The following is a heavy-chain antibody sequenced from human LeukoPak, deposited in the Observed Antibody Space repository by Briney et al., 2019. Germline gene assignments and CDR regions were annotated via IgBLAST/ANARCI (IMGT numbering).Heavy chain of an antibody. CDR2: TWNGKNDK. V-gene: IGHV3-33*06. CDR1: GFTFSHYG. J-gene: IGHJ3*01. CDR3: GKDPNCDCLGAFDF. Sequence: PGGSLRLSCATSGFTFSHYGMHWVRQAPGKGLDWVAVTWNGKNDKYYADSVKGRFTISRDNSKNTLYLQMNSLRGEDTAVYYCGKDPNCDCLGAFDFWGQGTMVTVSS. D-gene: IGHD2-21*02.